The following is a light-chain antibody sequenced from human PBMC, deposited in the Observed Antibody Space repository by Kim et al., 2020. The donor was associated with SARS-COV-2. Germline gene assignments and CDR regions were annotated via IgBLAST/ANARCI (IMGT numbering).Light chain of an antibody. V-gene: IGKV4-1*01. CDR3: HQYFATPHT. CDR1: QNILFISNNKNY. J-gene: IGKJ2*01. CDR2: WAS. Sequence: DIVMTQSPDSLAVSLGERATINCKSSQNILFISNNKNYLAWYQQRPGQPPKLLFYWASTRESGVPDRFSGSGSATDFTLTISSLQAEDVAVYYCHQYFATPHTFGQGTKLEI.